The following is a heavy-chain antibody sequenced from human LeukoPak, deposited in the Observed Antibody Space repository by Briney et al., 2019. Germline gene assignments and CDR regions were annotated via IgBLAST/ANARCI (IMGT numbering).Heavy chain of an antibody. CDR1: GGSISNYY. J-gene: IGHJ5*02. CDR2: IYSSGST. CDR3: ARDGCSGGSCYYYNWFDP. D-gene: IGHD2-15*01. V-gene: IGHV4-59*01. Sequence: SETLSLTCTVSGGSISNYYWSWIRQPPGKGLEWFGYIYSSGSTNYNPSLKSRVTILVDTSKIQFSLKLSSVTAADTAVYYCARDGCSGGSCYYYNWFDPWGQGTLVTVSS.